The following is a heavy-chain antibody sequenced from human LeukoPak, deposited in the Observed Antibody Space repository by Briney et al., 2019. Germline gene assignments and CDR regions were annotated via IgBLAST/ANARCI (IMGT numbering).Heavy chain of an antibody. CDR2: INHTGST. Sequence: SETLSLTCAVYGGSFSDYYRNWIRQPPGKGLEWIGEINHTGSTNYNPSLKSRVTITADTSKNQFSLKLSSVTDADTAVYYCARVVNNGWSDYWGQGTLVTVSS. V-gene: IGHV4-34*01. J-gene: IGHJ4*02. CDR1: GGSFSDYY. D-gene: IGHD6-19*01. CDR3: ARVVNNGWSDY.